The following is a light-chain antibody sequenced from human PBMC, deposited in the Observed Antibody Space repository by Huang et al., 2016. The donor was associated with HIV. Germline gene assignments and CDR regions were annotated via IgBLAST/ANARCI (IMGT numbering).Light chain of an antibody. CDR3: QQRSYWLT. V-gene: IGKV3-11*01. CDR1: QSIATY. J-gene: IGKJ4*01. CDR2: DAS. Sequence: EIVLTQSPATLSLSPGESATLSCRASQSIATYLAWYQQKPGQAPRLLIYDASSRAAGIPARVSGSGSGTDFTLTISSLEPEDFAVYYCQQRSYWLTFGGGTKVEI.